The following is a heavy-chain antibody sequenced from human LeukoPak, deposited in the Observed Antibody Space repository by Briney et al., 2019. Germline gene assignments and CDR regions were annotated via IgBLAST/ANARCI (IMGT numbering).Heavy chain of an antibody. D-gene: IGHD3-10*01. Sequence: SGGSLRLSCVVSGVTFRSYEMNWVRQAPGKGLEWISYISSSGGTRHYADSVKGRFTISRDNAKNSLYLQMNSLRDEDTAVYYCASDDPFIMDRAFDDWGQGTLVTVSS. CDR1: GVTFRSYE. V-gene: IGHV3-48*03. CDR3: ASDDPFIMDRAFDD. J-gene: IGHJ4*02. CDR2: ISSSGGTR.